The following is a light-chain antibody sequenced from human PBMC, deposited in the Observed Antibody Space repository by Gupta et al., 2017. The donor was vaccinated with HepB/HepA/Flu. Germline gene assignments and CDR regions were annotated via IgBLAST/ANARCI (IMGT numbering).Light chain of an antibody. J-gene: IGLJ3*02. Sequence: QTVVTQEPSFSVSPGGTVTLTCGLTSDSVSTSYYPSWYQQTPGQAPRTLIYKTNTRSAGVPDRFSGSILGNTAALTITGAQADDECDYYCVLYMGGGIWVFGGGTKLTAL. CDR2: KTN. CDR1: SDSVSTSYY. CDR3: VLYMGGGIWV. V-gene: IGLV8-61*01.